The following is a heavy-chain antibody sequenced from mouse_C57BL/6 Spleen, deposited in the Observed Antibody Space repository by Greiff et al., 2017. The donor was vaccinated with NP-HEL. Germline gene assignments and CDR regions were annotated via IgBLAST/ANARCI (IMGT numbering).Heavy chain of an antibody. CDR2: IHPNSGST. CDR1: GYTFTSYW. J-gene: IGHJ4*01. V-gene: IGHV1-64*01. Sequence: VQLQQPGAELVKPGASVKLSCKASGYTFTSYWMHWVKQRPGQGLEWIGMIHPNSGSTNYNEKFKSKATLTVDKSSSTAYMQLSSLTSEDSAVYYCARPNVYYYAMDYWGQGTSVTVSS. CDR3: ARPNVYYYAMDY.